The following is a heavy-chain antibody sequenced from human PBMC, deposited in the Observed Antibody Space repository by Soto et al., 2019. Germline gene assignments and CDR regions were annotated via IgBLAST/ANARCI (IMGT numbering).Heavy chain of an antibody. J-gene: IGHJ6*02. CDR3: AHTHSYSSSLYPRYYYYYGMDV. Sequence: QITLKESGPTLVKPTQTLTLTCTFSGFSLSTSGVGVGWIRQPPGKALEWLALIYWDDDKRYSPSLKSRLTITKDTSKNLVVLTMTNMDPVDTATYYCAHTHSYSSSLYPRYYYYYGMDVWGQGTTVTVSS. CDR2: IYWDDDK. V-gene: IGHV2-5*02. CDR1: GFSLSTSGVG. D-gene: IGHD6-13*01.